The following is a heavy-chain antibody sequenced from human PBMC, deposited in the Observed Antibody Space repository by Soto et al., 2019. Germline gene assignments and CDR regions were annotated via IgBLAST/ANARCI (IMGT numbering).Heavy chain of an antibody. Sequence: QVQLVQSGAEVKKPGASVKVSCKASGYTFTSYYMHWVRQAPGQGLEWMGIINPSGGSTSYAQKFQGRVTMNRETSTRTVYMELSSLRSEDTAVYYCASSVSSIAARLNYWGQGTLVTVSS. V-gene: IGHV1-46*01. CDR3: ASSVSSIAARLNY. CDR2: INPSGGST. J-gene: IGHJ4*02. D-gene: IGHD6-6*01. CDR1: GYTFTSYY.